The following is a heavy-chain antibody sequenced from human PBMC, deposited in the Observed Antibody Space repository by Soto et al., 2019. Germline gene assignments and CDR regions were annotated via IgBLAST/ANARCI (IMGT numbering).Heavy chain of an antibody. CDR3: ARVDIVVVVAAANWFDP. D-gene: IGHD2-15*01. CDR2: ISAYNGNT. J-gene: IGHJ5*02. Sequence: GASVKVSCKASGYTFISYGISWVRQAPGQGLEWMGWISAYNGNTNYAQKLQGRVTMTTDTSTSTAYMELRSLRSDDTAVYYCARVDIVVVVAAANWFDPWGQGTLVTVSS. CDR1: GYTFISYG. V-gene: IGHV1-18*01.